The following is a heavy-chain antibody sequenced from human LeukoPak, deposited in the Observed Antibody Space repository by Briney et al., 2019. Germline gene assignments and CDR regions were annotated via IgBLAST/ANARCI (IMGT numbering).Heavy chain of an antibody. D-gene: IGHD6-19*01. CDR1: GFTFDDYA. J-gene: IGHJ4*02. CDR2: ISWNSGSI. V-gene: IGHV3-9*01. CDR3: AKDGGSSGWYFDY. Sequence: PGGSLRLSCAASGFTFDDYAMHWVRQAPGKGLEWVSGISWNSGSIGYADSVKGRFTISRDNAKNSLYLQMNSLRAEDTALYYCAKDGGSSGWYFDYWGQGTLVTVSS.